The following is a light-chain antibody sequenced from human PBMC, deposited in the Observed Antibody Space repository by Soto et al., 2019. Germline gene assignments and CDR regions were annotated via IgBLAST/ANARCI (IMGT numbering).Light chain of an antibody. CDR3: QQLNSYPPIT. J-gene: IGKJ5*01. CDR1: ESVTSS. CDR2: AAS. V-gene: IGKV3-15*01. Sequence: EIVMTQSPATLSVSPGDRATLSCRASESVTSSLAWYQQKPGQPPRLLIYAASTRATDVPARFSGGGSETEFTLTISSLQSEDFATYYCQQLNSYPPITFGQGTRLEIK.